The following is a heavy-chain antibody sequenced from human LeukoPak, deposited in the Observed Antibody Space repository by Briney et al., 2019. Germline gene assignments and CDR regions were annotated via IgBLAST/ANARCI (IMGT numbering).Heavy chain of an antibody. CDR1: GYTFTMYY. D-gene: IGHD2-2*01. CDR3: ARDKYRPSSWPSYFQH. V-gene: IGHV1-46*01. Sequence: GASVKVSCKASGYTFTMYYIHWVRQAPGQGLEWMGMINPSDGATTYAQKFQGRVTITTDESTSTAYMELSSLRSEDTAVYYCARDKYRPSSWPSYFQHWGQGTLVTVSS. CDR2: INPSDGAT. J-gene: IGHJ1*01.